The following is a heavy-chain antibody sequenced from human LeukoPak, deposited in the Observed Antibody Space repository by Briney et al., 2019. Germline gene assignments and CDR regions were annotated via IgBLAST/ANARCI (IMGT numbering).Heavy chain of an antibody. Sequence: PGGSLRLSCAASGFTFSHHGMHWVRQAPGKGLEWVAFIRNDGSNHYYADSVKGRFTISRDNSKNTVHLQMNNLRAEDTAMYFCARRLYIVRGAFDIWGQGTMVTVSS. V-gene: IGHV3-30*02. CDR2: IRNDGSNH. J-gene: IGHJ3*02. CDR3: ARRLYIVRGAFDI. CDR1: GFTFSHHG. D-gene: IGHD2/OR15-2a*01.